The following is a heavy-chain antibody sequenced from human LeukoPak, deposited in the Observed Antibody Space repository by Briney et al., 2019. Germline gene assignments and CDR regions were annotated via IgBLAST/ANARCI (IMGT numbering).Heavy chain of an antibody. V-gene: IGHV4-39*07. Sequence: SETLSLTCTVSGGSISTSNYYWGWIRQPPGKGLEWIGYIFYSGSTYYSPSLKSRVTISLDTSRNQFSLKLNSVTAADTAVYYCARALSRGYYGSGSYSHWGQGTLVTVSS. CDR1: GGSISTSNYY. CDR2: IFYSGST. D-gene: IGHD3-10*01. CDR3: ARALSRGYYGSGSYSH. J-gene: IGHJ4*02.